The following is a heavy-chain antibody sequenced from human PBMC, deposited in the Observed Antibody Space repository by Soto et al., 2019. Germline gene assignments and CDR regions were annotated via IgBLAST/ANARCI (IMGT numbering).Heavy chain of an antibody. CDR3: TKGTWLDI. D-gene: IGHD6-19*01. V-gene: IGHV3-23*01. J-gene: IGHJ3*02. CDR2: ISVSDPGT. Sequence: EVQLLESGGGLEQPGGSLRLPCAASGLTFGSHNMSWVRQAPGKALEWVSSISVSDPGTYYADSVKGRFTTSRDISKNTLFLQMDSRRAEDTALYYCTKGTWLDIWGQGTMVTVSS. CDR1: GLTFGSHN.